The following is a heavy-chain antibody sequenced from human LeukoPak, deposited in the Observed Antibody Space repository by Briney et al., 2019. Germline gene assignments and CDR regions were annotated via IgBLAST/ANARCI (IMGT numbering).Heavy chain of an antibody. V-gene: IGHV4-34*01. Sequence: SETLSLTCAVYGGSFSGYYWSWIRQPPGKGLEWTGEINHSGSTNYNPSLKSRVTISVDTSKNQFSLKLSSVTAADTAVYYCARGRGSERGVYFDYWGQGTLVTVSS. J-gene: IGHJ4*02. CDR2: INHSGST. D-gene: IGHD3-10*01. CDR1: GGSFSGYY. CDR3: ARGRGSERGVYFDY.